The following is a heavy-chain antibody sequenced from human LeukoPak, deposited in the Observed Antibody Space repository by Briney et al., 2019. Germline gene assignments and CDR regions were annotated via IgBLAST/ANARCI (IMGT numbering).Heavy chain of an antibody. D-gene: IGHD3-10*01. CDR1: GGSVSSGSYY. J-gene: IGHJ5*02. Sequence: SETLCLTCTVSGGSVSSGSYYWSWIRQPPGKGLEWIGYIYYSGSTNYNPSLKSRVTISVDTSKNQFSLKLSSVTAADTAVYYCARWRSMVRGVTATGNWFDPWGQGTHFIVSS. CDR3: ARWRSMVRGVTATGNWFDP. V-gene: IGHV4-61*01. CDR2: IYYSGST.